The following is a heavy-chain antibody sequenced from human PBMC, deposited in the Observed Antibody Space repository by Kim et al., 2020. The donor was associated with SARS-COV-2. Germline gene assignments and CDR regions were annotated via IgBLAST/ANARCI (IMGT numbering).Heavy chain of an antibody. Sequence: ASVKVSCKASGYTFTTYYMHWVRQAPGQGLEWMGVISPRGGSTNYAQKFLGRVAMTRDTSTSTVYMELSSLRSEDTAVYYCARTSGEVGGYFDDWGQGTLVTVSS. CDR1: GYTFTTYY. D-gene: IGHD3-16*01. J-gene: IGHJ4*02. CDR3: ARTSGEVGGYFDD. V-gene: IGHV1-46*01. CDR2: ISPRGGST.